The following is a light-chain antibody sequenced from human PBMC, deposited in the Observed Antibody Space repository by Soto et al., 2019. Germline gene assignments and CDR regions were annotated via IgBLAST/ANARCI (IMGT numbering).Light chain of an antibody. Sequence: EIVLTQSPGTLSLSPGERATLSCRASQSVSSRCLAWYQQKPGQAPRLLIYGASSRATGIPDRFSGSGSGTDFTLTVSRLEPGDFAVYYCQQYGGSPRTFGQGTKVEIK. CDR1: QSVSSRC. J-gene: IGKJ1*01. CDR2: GAS. CDR3: QQYGGSPRT. V-gene: IGKV3-20*01.